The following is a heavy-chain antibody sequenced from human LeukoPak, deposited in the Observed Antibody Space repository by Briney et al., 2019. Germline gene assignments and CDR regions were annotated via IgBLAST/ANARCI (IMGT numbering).Heavy chain of an antibody. J-gene: IGHJ4*02. CDR1: GGSFSGYY. Sequence: SETLSLTCAVYGGSFSGYYWSWIRQPPGKGLEWMGEINHSGSTNYNPSIKSRVTISVATSKNQFSLKLSSVTAADTAVYYCARGFRVVVPAAIGFDYWGQGTLVTVSS. CDR2: INHSGST. D-gene: IGHD2-2*02. CDR3: ARGFRVVVPAAIGFDY. V-gene: IGHV4-34*01.